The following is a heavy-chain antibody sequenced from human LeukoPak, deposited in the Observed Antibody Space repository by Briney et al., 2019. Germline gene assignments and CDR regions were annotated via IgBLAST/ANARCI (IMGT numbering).Heavy chain of an antibody. J-gene: IGHJ5*02. Sequence: GESLRLSCAASGFTVSSNYMSWVRQAPGKGLEWVSVIYSGGSTYYADSVKGRFTISRDNSKNTLYLQMNSLRAEDTAVYYCARATHLVKLGMGWFDPWGQGTLVTVSS. CDR3: ARATHLVKLGMGWFDP. D-gene: IGHD7-27*01. CDR2: IYSGGST. CDR1: GFTVSSNY. V-gene: IGHV3-53*01.